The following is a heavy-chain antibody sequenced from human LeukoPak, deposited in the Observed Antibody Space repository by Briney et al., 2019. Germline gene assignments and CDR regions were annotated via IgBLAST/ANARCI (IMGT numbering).Heavy chain of an antibody. Sequence: QTAETLSLTCTGSGGSISSYYWSWIRQPPGKGLEWIGNNHDSGSTSYNPSLKSRVAISEGTSKNQFSLNLSSVTAADTAVYYCARIGLHTAFDIWGQGTMVIVSS. CDR1: GGSISSYY. CDR2: NHDSGST. V-gene: IGHV4-59*01. CDR3: ARIGLHTAFDI. J-gene: IGHJ3*02. D-gene: IGHD4-11*01.